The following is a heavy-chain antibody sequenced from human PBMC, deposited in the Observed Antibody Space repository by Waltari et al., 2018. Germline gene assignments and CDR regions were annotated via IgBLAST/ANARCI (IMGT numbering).Heavy chain of an antibody. CDR3: ARSPVATPGSWFDP. J-gene: IGHJ5*02. Sequence: QVQLVQSGAEVKKPGSSVKVSCKASGGPFSSHAVSWVRQAPGQGPAWLGRIIPILNISDYAQKFQGRVTFTADKSTNTAYMDLTSLRSEDTAIYYCARSPVATPGSWFDPWGQGTLITVSS. D-gene: IGHD1-1*01. CDR2: IIPILNIS. CDR1: GGPFSSHA. V-gene: IGHV1-69*04.